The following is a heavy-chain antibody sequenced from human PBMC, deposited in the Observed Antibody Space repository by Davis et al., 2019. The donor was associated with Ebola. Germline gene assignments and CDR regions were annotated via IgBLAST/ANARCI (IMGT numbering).Heavy chain of an antibody. CDR2: INAGNGNT. J-gene: IGHJ5*02. CDR3: ARVRYYGSGSLYFDP. CDR1: GYTFTSYA. D-gene: IGHD3-10*01. V-gene: IGHV1-3*01. Sequence: ASVKLSCKASGYTFTSYAMHWVRQAPGQRLEWMGWINAGNGNTKYSQKFQGRVTITRDTSASTAYMELSSLRSEDTAVYYCARVRYYGSGSLYFDPWGQGTLVTVSS.